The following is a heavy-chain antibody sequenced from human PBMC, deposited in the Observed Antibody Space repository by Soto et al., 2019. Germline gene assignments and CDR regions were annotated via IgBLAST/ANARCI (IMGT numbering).Heavy chain of an antibody. CDR2: VYHTGTT. D-gene: IGHD1-26*01. CDR1: GGSITNGDYY. J-gene: IGHJ5*02. CDR3: ARQAYSGSYDH. Sequence: QLQLQESGPGLVKPSETLSLTCTVSGGSITNGDYYWGCIRQTPGKGLEWIANVYHTGTTFYNPSLKGRVTMSVDTSKSQFSLKLTSVTAADAAVYYCARQAYSGSYDHWGQGTLVTVSS. V-gene: IGHV4-39*01.